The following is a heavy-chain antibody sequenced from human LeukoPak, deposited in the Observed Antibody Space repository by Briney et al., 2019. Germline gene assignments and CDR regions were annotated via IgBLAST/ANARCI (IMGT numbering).Heavy chain of an antibody. J-gene: IGHJ4*02. CDR2: INPNSGGT. CDR3: ALYSGSYGRYIFDY. Sequence: EASVKVSCKASGYTFTGYYMRLVRQAPGQGLEWMGRINPNSGGTNYAQKFQGRVTMTRDTSISTAYMELSRLRCDDTAVYYCALYSGSYGRYIFDYWGQGTLVTVSS. CDR1: GYTFTGYY. V-gene: IGHV1-2*06. D-gene: IGHD3-10*01.